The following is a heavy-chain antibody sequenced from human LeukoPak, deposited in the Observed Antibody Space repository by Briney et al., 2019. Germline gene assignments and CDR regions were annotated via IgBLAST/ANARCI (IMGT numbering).Heavy chain of an antibody. Sequence: GGSLRLSCAASGFTFSSYAMSWVRQAPGKGLEWVSAISGSGGSTYYADSVKGRFTISRDNSKNTLYLQMNSLRAEDTAVYYCAKSDGPGYYDSSGMGYDYWGQGTLVTVSS. J-gene: IGHJ4*02. V-gene: IGHV3-23*01. CDR3: AKSDGPGYYDSSGMGYDY. D-gene: IGHD3-22*01. CDR1: GFTFSSYA. CDR2: ISGSGGST.